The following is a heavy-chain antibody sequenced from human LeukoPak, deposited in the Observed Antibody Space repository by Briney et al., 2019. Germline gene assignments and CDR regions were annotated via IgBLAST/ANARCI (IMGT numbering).Heavy chain of an antibody. D-gene: IGHD2-2*01. CDR3: ARGVGYCSSTSCSRWGWFDP. J-gene: IGHJ5*02. CDR2: MNPNSGNT. V-gene: IGHV1-8*01. CDR1: GYTFTSYV. Sequence: ASVKVSCKASGYTFTSYVINWVRQATGQGLEWMGWMNPNSGNTGYAQKFQGRVTMTRNTSISTAYMELSSLRSEDTAVYYCARGVGYCSSTSCSRWGWFDPWGQGTLVTVSS.